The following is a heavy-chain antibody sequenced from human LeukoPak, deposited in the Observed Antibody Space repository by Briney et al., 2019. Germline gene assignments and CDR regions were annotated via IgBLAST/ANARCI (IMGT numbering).Heavy chain of an antibody. CDR3: ARLTTQDIVVVPAAMAFRWFDP. Sequence: SETLSLTCTVSGGSIGSHYWSWIRQPPGKGLEWIGYIYYSGSTNYNPSLKSRVTISVDTSKNQFSLKLSSVTAADTAVYYCARLTTQDIVVVPAAMAFRWFDPWGQGTLVTVSS. CDR1: GGSIGSHY. V-gene: IGHV4-59*11. CDR2: IYYSGST. D-gene: IGHD2-2*01. J-gene: IGHJ5*02.